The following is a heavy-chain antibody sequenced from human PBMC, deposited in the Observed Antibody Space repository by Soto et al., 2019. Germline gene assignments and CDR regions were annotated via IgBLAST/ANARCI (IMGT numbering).Heavy chain of an antibody. CDR1: GFTFSSYG. D-gene: IGHD5-18*01. J-gene: IGHJ6*02. Sequence: PGGSLRLSCAASGFTFSSYGMHWVRQAPGKGLEWVAVIWYDGSNKYYADSVKGRFTISRDNSKNTLYLQMNSLRAEDTAVYYCARPLQIQLWSLNGMDVWGQGTTVTVSS. CDR3: ARPLQIQLWSLNGMDV. CDR2: IWYDGSNK. V-gene: IGHV3-33*01.